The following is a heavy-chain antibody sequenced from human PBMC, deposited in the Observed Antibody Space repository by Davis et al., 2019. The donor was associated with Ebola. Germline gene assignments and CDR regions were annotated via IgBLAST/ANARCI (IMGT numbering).Heavy chain of an antibody. V-gene: IGHV1-18*01. CDR1: GGTFSSYT. J-gene: IGHJ4*02. CDR2: ISGYNGNT. D-gene: IGHD2-2*01. CDR3: ARDGTYYIGHCVSTSCFGVDY. Sequence: AASVKVSCKDSGGTFSSYTISWVRQAPGQGLEWMGWISGYNGNTDYAQTVQGRVSMTTDTSTSTAYMELRSLRSDDTAVYYCARDGTYYIGHCVSTSCFGVDYWGQGTLVTVSS.